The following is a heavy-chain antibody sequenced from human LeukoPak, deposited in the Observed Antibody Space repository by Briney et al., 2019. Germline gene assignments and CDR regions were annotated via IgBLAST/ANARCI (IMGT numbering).Heavy chain of an antibody. D-gene: IGHD6-13*01. J-gene: IGHJ1*01. V-gene: IGHV1-69*01. Sequence: SVKVSCKASGGTFSSYAISWVRQAPGQGLEWMGGIIPIFGTANYAQKFQGRVTITADESTSTAYMELSSLRSEDAAVYYCARHSSSWYREYFQHWGQGTLVTVSS. CDR2: IIPIFGTA. CDR1: GGTFSSYA. CDR3: ARHSSSWYREYFQH.